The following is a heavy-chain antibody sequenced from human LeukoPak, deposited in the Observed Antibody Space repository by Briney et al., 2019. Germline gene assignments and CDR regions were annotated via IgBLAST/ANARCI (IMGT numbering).Heavy chain of an antibody. Sequence: PGGSLRLSCAASGFTFSSYGMHWVRQAPGKGLERVAVISYDGSNKYYADSVKGRFTISRDNSKNTLYLQMNSLRAEDTAVYYCAKDLGLGRIWFGELSPPGYYYGMDVWGQGTTVTVSS. D-gene: IGHD3-10*01. J-gene: IGHJ6*02. V-gene: IGHV3-30*18. CDR3: AKDLGLGRIWFGELSPPGYYYGMDV. CDR1: GFTFSSYG. CDR2: ISYDGSNK.